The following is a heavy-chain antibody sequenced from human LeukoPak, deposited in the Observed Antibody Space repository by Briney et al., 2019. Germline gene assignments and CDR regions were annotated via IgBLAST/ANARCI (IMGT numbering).Heavy chain of an antibody. CDR2: ISYDGSNK. J-gene: IGHJ3*02. CDR1: GFTFSSYG. D-gene: IGHD1-26*01. V-gene: IGHV3-30*18. CDR3: AKDLYRIVRVTRDTFDI. Sequence: GGSLRLSCAASGFTFSSYGMHWVRQAPGKGLEWVAVISYDGSNKYYADSVKGRFTISRDNSKNTLYLQMNSLRAEDTAVYYCAKDLYRIVRVTRDTFDIWGQGTMVTV.